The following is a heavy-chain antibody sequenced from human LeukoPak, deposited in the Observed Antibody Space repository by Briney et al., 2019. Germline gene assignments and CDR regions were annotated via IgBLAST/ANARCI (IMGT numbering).Heavy chain of an antibody. J-gene: IGHJ6*03. CDR3: ANGIAARPDYYYYMDV. CDR1: GYTFTSYY. V-gene: IGHV1-46*01. D-gene: IGHD6-6*01. CDR2: INPSGGST. Sequence: ASVKVSCKASGYTFTSYYMHWVRQAPGQGLEWMGIINPSGGSTSYAQKFQGRVTMTTDTSTSTAYMELRSLRSEDTAVYYCANGIAARPDYYYYMDVWGKGTTVTVSS.